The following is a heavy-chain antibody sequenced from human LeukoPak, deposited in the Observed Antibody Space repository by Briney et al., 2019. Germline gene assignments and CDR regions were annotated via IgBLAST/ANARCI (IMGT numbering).Heavy chain of an antibody. V-gene: IGHV3-33*01. CDR1: GFTFSSYG. D-gene: IGHD2-2*01. CDR2: IWYDGSNK. CDR3: ARGRVVVPASIPNYYFDY. J-gene: IGHJ4*02. Sequence: GGSLRLSCAASGFTFSSYGMHWVRQAPGKGVEWVAVIWYDGSNKYYADSVKGRFTISRDNSKNTLYLQMNSLRAEDTAVYYCARGRVVVPASIPNYYFDYWGQGTLVTVSS.